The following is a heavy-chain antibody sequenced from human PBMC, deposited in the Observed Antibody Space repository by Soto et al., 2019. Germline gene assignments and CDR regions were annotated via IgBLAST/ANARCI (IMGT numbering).Heavy chain of an antibody. CDR3: ASWWLPTYYFDY. Sequence: PSEALSVACTVSGGSVSIGSYYWSWIRQPPGKGLEWIGYIYHSGSTNYNPSLKSRVTISVDTSKNQLSLKLSSVTAADTAVYYCASWWLPTYYFDYWGQGTMVTVSS. J-gene: IGHJ4*02. CDR2: IYHSGST. V-gene: IGHV4-61*01. D-gene: IGHD2-15*01. CDR1: GGSVSIGSYY.